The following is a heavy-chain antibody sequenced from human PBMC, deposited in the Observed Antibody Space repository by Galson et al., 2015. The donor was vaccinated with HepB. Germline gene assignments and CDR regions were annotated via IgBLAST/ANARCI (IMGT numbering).Heavy chain of an antibody. J-gene: IGHJ4*02. CDR1: EFSFSTSW. Sequence: SLRLSCAASEFSFSTSWMAWVRQAPGQGLEWVAHINADGSWKSYVDSVKGRFTISRDNSKNSLYLQTNRLRAEDTAVYYCATGNYYRTDYWGQGTVVTVSS. CDR3: ATGNYYRTDY. CDR2: INADGSWK. V-gene: IGHV3-7*01. D-gene: IGHD3-10*01.